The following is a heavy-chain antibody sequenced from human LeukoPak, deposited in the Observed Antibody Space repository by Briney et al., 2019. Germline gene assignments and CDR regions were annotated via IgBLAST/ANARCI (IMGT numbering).Heavy chain of an antibody. D-gene: IGHD2-15*01. Sequence: SETLSLTCTVSGGTISSYYWDWIRQPAGKGLEWIGRIYTSGSTNYNPSLRSRVTISVDTSKNQFSLTLTSVTAAHTPVYYCASDLVVADAFDYWGQGTLVTVSS. CDR1: GGTISSYY. J-gene: IGHJ4*02. CDR2: IYTSGST. V-gene: IGHV4-4*07. CDR3: ASDLVVADAFDY.